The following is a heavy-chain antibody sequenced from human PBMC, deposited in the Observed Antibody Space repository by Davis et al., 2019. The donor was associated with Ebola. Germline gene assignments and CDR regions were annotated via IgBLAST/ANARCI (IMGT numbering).Heavy chain of an antibody. V-gene: IGHV3-7*03. CDR1: GFTFSKYW. J-gene: IGHJ4*02. Sequence: PGGSLRLSCAASGFTFSKYWMNWVRQAPGKGLEWVANIKQDGGEKYYLDSVKGRFTISRDNAKNSLYLQMNSLRAEDTAVYYCVKGHAGYSSGSFDYWGQGTLVTVSS. CDR2: IKQDGGEK. D-gene: IGHD6-19*01. CDR3: VKGHAGYSSGSFDY.